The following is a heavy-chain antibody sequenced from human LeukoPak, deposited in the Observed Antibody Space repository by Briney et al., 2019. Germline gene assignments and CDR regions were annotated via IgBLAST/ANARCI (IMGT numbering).Heavy chain of an antibody. V-gene: IGHV1-2*02. CDR2: INPDSGGT. CDR1: GYTFTGYY. D-gene: IGHD2-15*01. Sequence: ASVKVSCKASGYTFTGYYMHWVRQAPGQGLEWMGWINPDSGGTNFAQKFQGRVTMTRDTSISTAYMELSRLRSDDTAVYYCGRDFADSSDYRDQGTPVTVSS. CDR3: GRDFADSSDY. J-gene: IGHJ4*02.